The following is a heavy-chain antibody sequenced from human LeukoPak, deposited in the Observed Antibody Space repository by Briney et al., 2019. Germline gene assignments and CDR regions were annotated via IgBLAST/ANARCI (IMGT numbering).Heavy chain of an antibody. CDR2: IYYSGST. Sequence: PSETPSLTCTVSGGSISSGDYYWSWIRQPPGKGLEWIGYIYYSGSTNYNPSLKSRVTISVDTSKNQFSLKLSSVTAADTAVYYCARQGYYDSSGYYSPLDYWGQGTLVTVSS. CDR1: GGSISSGDYY. J-gene: IGHJ4*02. V-gene: IGHV4-61*08. CDR3: ARQGYYDSSGYYSPLDY. D-gene: IGHD3-22*01.